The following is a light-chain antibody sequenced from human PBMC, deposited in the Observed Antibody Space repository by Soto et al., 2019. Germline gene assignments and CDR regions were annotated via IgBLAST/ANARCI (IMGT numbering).Light chain of an antibody. Sequence: QSALTQPRSVSGSPGQSVTISCTGTSSDVGDYNYVSWYHQYPGKAPKLVIYDVSTRPSGVPDRFSGSKSGNTASLTISGLPAEDEADYYCCSFAGSYTFWVFGGGTKLTVL. CDR1: SSDVGDYNY. V-gene: IGLV2-11*01. J-gene: IGLJ3*02. CDR2: DVS. CDR3: CSFAGSYTFWV.